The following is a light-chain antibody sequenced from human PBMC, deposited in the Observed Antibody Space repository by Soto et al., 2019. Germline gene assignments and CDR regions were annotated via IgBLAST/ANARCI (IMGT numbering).Light chain of an antibody. V-gene: IGKV3-20*01. CDR3: QQYGSSLKT. CDR2: AAS. Sequence: EVVLTQSPGTLSLSPGERATLSCRASQTVNSGRLAWYQQKPGQAPRLLIYAASTRATGIPDRFSGSGSETDFTLTISRLEPEDFAVYYCQQYGSSLKTFGQGTKVEIK. J-gene: IGKJ1*01. CDR1: QTVNSGR.